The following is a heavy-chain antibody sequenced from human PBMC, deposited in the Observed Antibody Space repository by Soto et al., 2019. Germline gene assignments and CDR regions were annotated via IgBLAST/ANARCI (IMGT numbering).Heavy chain of an antibody. V-gene: IGHV1-8*01. CDR2: MNPNSGNT. CDR1: GYTFTSYD. J-gene: IGHJ6*02. D-gene: IGHD5-18*01. CDR3: ARGPGFERIQLWQYYYYYYGMDV. Sequence: ASVKVSCKASGYTFTSYDINWVRQATGQGLEWMGWMNPNSGNTGYAQKFQGRVTMTRNTSISTAYMELSSLRSEDTAVYYCARGPGFERIQLWQYYYYYYGMDVWGQGTTVTVSS.